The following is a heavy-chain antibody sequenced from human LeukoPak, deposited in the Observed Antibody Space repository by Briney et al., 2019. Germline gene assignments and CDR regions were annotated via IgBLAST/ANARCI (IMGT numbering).Heavy chain of an antibody. CDR2: ISNDGSGK. CDR3: ARDRAWNYFDY. CDR1: GFTFSRHG. V-gene: IGHV3-30*03. Sequence: GGSLRLSCAPSGFTFSRHGMHWVRQAPGKGLEWVAIISNDGSGKYYAHSVEGRFTISRDNSKNTLYLQMNSLRAEDTAVYYCARDRAWNYFDYWGQGTLVTVSS. D-gene: IGHD3-3*01. J-gene: IGHJ4*02.